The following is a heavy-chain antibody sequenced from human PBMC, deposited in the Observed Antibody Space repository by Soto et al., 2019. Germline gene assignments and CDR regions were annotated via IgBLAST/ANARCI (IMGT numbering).Heavy chain of an antibody. Sequence: QVQLVQSGAEVKKPGASVKVSCKASGYTFTSYYMHWVRQAPGQGLEWMGIINPSGGSTSYAQKFKGRVTMTRDTSTSTVYMELSSLRSEDTAVYYCARDTTNSAGATPLDYWGQGTLVTVSS. CDR1: GYTFTSYY. CDR3: ARDTTNSAGATPLDY. J-gene: IGHJ4*02. V-gene: IGHV1-46*01. CDR2: INPSGGST. D-gene: IGHD1-26*01.